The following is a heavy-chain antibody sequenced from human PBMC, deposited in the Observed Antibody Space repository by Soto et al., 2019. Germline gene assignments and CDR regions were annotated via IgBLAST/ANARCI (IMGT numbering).Heavy chain of an antibody. CDR2: ISYDGSNK. CDR3: ANVAVGVYYYYGMDV. V-gene: IGHV3-30*18. Sequence: QVQLVESGGGVVQPGRSLRLSCAASGFTFSSYGMHWVRQAPGKGLEWVAVISYDGSNKYYADSVKGRFTISRDNSKNTLYLQMNSLRAEDTAVYYCANVAVGVYYYYGMDVWGQGTTVTVSS. CDR1: GFTFSSYG. D-gene: IGHD3-3*01. J-gene: IGHJ6*02.